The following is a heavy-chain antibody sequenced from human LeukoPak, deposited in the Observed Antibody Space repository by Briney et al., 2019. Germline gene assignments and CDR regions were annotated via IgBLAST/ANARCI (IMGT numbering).Heavy chain of an antibody. CDR3: AGGGSTGIFDF. D-gene: IGHD1-1*01. CDR1: GGTFSDYA. J-gene: IGHJ4*02. Sequence: SVKVSCKASGGTFSDYAFSWVRQAPGQGLEWMGGIIPILGTGHYAQKFQGRVTITTDESTSTAYMELSSLRSEDTAVYYCAGGGSTGIFDFWGQGTLVTVSS. CDR2: IIPILGTG. V-gene: IGHV1-69*05.